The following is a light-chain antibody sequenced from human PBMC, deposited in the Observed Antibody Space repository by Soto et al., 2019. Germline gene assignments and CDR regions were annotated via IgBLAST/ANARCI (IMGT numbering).Light chain of an antibody. CDR2: DVS. Sequence: QSALTQPASVSGSPGQSITISCTGTSSDVGGYNYVSWYQHPPGKAPKLMIFDVSNRPSGVSNLFSGSKSGNTASLAISWLQSEDEADYYCSSYTTSNTRQIVFGTGTKVTVL. V-gene: IGLV2-14*03. J-gene: IGLJ1*01. CDR3: SSYTTSNTRQIV. CDR1: SSDVGGYNY.